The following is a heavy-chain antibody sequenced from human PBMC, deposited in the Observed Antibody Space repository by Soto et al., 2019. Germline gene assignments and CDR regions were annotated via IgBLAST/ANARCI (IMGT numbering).Heavy chain of an antibody. Sequence: QVQLQQWGAGLLKPSETLSLTCAVYGGSFSGYYWSWIRQPPGKGLEWIGEINHSGSTNYNPSLKSRVTISVDTSKNPFSLKRSSVTAADTAVYYCARSRVVVTASRYWYFDLWGRGTLVTVSS. CDR1: GGSFSGYY. CDR3: ARSRVVVTASRYWYFDL. CDR2: INHSGST. J-gene: IGHJ2*01. V-gene: IGHV4-34*01. D-gene: IGHD2-21*02.